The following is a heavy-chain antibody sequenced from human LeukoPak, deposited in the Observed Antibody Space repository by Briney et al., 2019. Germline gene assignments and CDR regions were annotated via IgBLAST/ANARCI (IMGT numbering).Heavy chain of an antibody. V-gene: IGHV4-59*01. D-gene: IGHD3-22*01. J-gene: IGHJ4*02. Sequence: SETLSLTCNVSGGSISSYYWSWIRQPPGKGLEWIGYIYYSGSTNYNPSLKSRVTISVDTSKNQFSLKLSSVTAADTAVYYCARDSADSSGYYYYFDYWGQGTLVTVSS. CDR2: IYYSGST. CDR3: ARDSADSSGYYYYFDY. CDR1: GGSISSYY.